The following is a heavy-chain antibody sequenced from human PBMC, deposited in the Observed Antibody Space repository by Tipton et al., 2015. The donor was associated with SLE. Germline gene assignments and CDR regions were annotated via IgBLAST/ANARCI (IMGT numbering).Heavy chain of an antibody. CDR1: GASVSSFC. J-gene: IGHJ6*02. V-gene: IGHV4-59*08. CDR2: VCNSVST. Sequence: LRLSCTVSGASVSSFCWNWTRQSPGKGLEWIACVCNSVSTNYDPSLKSRGTISVDTSKNHFSLELTSVTAADTAVYYCARQRLRLLSPLDAWGQGTTVTVS. CDR3: ARQRLRLLSPLDA. D-gene: IGHD3-10*01.